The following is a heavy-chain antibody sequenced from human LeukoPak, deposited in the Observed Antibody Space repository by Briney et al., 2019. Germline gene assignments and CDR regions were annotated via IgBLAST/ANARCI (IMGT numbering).Heavy chain of an antibody. CDR1: GFTFSSSA. V-gene: IGHV3-23*01. D-gene: IGHD2-21*02. CDR2: ISNNGGYT. Sequence: GGSLRLSCAASGFTFSSSAMSWVRQAPGKGLEWVSAISNNGGYTYYADSVQGRFTISRDNSKSTLCLQMNSLRAEDTAVYYCAREMTSTDNWGQGTLVTVSS. J-gene: IGHJ4*01. CDR3: AREMTSTDN.